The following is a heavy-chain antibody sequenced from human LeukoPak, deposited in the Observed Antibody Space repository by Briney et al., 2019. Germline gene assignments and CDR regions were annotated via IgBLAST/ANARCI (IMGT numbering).Heavy chain of an antibody. V-gene: IGHV3-23*01. CDR1: GFTFSSYA. D-gene: IGHD5-12*01. J-gene: IGHJ5*02. CDR3: AKDNSGYEIVA. CDR2: ISGSGDTT. Sequence: PGGSLRLSCAASGFTFSSYAMSWVRQAPGKGLEWVSAISGSGDTTSYADSVKGRFTISRDNSKNTLYLQMNSLRAEDTAVYYCAKDNSGYEIVAWGQGTLVTVSS.